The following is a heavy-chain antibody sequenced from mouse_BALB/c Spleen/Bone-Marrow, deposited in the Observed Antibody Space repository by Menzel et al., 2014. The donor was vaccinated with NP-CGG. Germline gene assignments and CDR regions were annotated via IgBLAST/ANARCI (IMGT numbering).Heavy chain of an antibody. CDR3: ARLRGSLRAMDY. V-gene: IGHV1S127*01. CDR1: GYTFTNYW. Sequence: QVHVKQSGAELVKPGASVKMSYKASGYTFTNYWMHWVKQRPGQGLEWIGTIDPSDNYTTYNQKFKGKATLTVDTSSTTAYMQLSSLTSEDSAVYYCARLRGSLRAMDYWGQGASVTVSS. D-gene: IGHD2-1*01. CDR2: IDPSDNYT. J-gene: IGHJ4*01.